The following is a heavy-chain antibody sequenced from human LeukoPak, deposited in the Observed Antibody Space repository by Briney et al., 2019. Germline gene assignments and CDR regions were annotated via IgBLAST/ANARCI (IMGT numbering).Heavy chain of an antibody. Sequence: SETLSLTCTVSGGSVTSDYWSWIRQPPGKGLEWIGYMYYSGSTNYNPSLKSRVTISGDTSRNQFSLKLSSVTAADTAVYYCASRYCSSTSCPIDYWGQGTLVTVSS. J-gene: IGHJ4*02. CDR2: MYYSGST. CDR1: GGSVTSDY. V-gene: IGHV4-59*08. CDR3: ASRYCSSTSCPIDY. D-gene: IGHD2-2*01.